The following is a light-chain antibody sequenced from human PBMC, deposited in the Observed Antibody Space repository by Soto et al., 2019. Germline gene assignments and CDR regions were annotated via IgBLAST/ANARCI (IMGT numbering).Light chain of an antibody. V-gene: IGKV3-15*01. Sequence: EIVMTQSPATLSVSPGERATLSCRASQSVSSNLAWYQQKPGQAPRLLIYGASTRATGIPARFSGSGSGTEFTLTISILQSEDFAVYYCQPYNNWPRTFGQGTKLEIK. CDR1: QSVSSN. CDR2: GAS. CDR3: QPYNNWPRT. J-gene: IGKJ2*01.